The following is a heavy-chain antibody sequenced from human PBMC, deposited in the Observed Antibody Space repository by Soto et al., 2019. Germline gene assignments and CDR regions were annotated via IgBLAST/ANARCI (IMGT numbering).Heavy chain of an antibody. V-gene: IGHV3-33*01. CDR1: VFTFSSYC. D-gene: IGHD1-1*01. CDR3: AREEAGTPFDY. CDR2: IWYDGSNK. J-gene: IGHJ4*02. Sequence: GGSLRLSFSASVFTFSSYCMHWVRQAPGKGLEWVAVIWYDGSNKYYADSVKGRFTISRDNSKNTLYLQMNSLRAEDTAVYYCAREEAGTPFDYWGQGTLVTVSS.